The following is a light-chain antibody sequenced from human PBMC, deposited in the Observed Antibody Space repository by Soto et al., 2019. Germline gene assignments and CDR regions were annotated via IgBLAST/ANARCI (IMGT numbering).Light chain of an antibody. CDR1: SSDFGGYNY. Sequence: QSALTQPASVSGSPGQSITISCTGTSSDFGGYNYVSWYQQHPGKAPKLMIYEVSNRPSGVYNRFSGSKSGNTASLTISGRQDEDEADYYCSSYTSSSTLGVFGGGTKLTVL. J-gene: IGLJ3*02. CDR3: SSYTSSSTLGV. CDR2: EVS. V-gene: IGLV2-14*01.